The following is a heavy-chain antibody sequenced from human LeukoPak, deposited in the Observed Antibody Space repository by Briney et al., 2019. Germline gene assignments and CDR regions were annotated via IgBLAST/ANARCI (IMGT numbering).Heavy chain of an antibody. J-gene: IGHJ3*02. CDR1: GGSISSYY. V-gene: IGHV4-59*01. D-gene: IGHD3-9*01. CDR2: IYYSGST. CDR3: ARDLQHYDILTGYSPGAFDI. Sequence: PSETLSLTCTVSGGSISSYYWSWIRQPPGKGLEWIGYIYYSGSTNYNPSLKSRVTIPVDTSKNQFSLKLSSVTAADTAVYYCARDLQHYDILTGYSPGAFDIWGQGTMVTVSS.